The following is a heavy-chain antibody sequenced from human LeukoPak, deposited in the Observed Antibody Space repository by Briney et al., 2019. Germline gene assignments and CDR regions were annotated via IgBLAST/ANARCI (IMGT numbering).Heavy chain of an antibody. Sequence: SETLSLTCTVSGGSISSYYWSWIRQPPGKGLEWIGYIYYSGSTNYNPSLKSRVTMSVDTSKNQFSLKLSSVTAADTALYYCARHRGALFGPKDVWGQGTTVTVSS. CDR2: IYYSGST. V-gene: IGHV4-59*08. D-gene: IGHD3-3*01. CDR1: GGSISSYY. CDR3: ARHRGALFGPKDV. J-gene: IGHJ6*02.